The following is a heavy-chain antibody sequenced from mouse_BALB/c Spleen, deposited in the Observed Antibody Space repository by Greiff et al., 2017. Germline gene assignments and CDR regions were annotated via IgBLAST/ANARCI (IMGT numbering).Heavy chain of an antibody. V-gene: IGHV5-12-2*01. D-gene: IGHD1-1*01. Sequence: DVKLVESGGGLVQHGGSLKLSCAASGFTFSSYTMSWVRQTPEKRLEWVAYISNGGGSTYYPDTVKGRFTISRDNAKNTLYLKMSSLKSEDTAMYYCARHFTTVVSPPWFAYWGQGTLVTVSA. CDR1: GFTFSSYT. CDR3: ARHFTTVVSPPWFAY. CDR2: ISNGGGST. J-gene: IGHJ3*01.